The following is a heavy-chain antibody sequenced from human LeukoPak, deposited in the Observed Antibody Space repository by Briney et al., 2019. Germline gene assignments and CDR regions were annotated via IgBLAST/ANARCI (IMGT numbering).Heavy chain of an antibody. CDR2: INPNSGGT. V-gene: IGHV1-2*02. CDR1: GYTFTGYY. Sequence: ASVKVSCKASGYTFTGYYLHWVRQAPGQGLEWMGWINPNSGGTNYQGGVTMTRDTSIGTAYMELSRLRSDDTAVYYCARAGLWDYSDTSGYHNAAFDIWGQGTMVTVSS. CDR3: ARAGLWDYSDTSGYHNAAFDI. D-gene: IGHD3-22*01. J-gene: IGHJ3*02.